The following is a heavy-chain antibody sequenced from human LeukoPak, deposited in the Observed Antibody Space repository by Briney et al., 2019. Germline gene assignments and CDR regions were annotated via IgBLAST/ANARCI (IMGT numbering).Heavy chain of an antibody. Sequence: GGSLRLSCVVSGFIFSSYEMNWVRQAPGKGLEWVSYISSSGSTIYYADSVKGRFTISRDNAKNSLYLQMNSLRVEDTAVYYCARDKLAGYDYVWGSPGVKFDYWGQGTLVTVS. V-gene: IGHV3-48*03. D-gene: IGHD3-16*01. CDR2: ISSSGSTI. J-gene: IGHJ4*02. CDR3: ARDKLAGYDYVWGSPGVKFDY. CDR1: GFIFSSYE.